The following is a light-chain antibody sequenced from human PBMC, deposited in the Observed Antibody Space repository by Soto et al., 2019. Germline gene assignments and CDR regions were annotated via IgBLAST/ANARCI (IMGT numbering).Light chain of an antibody. CDR2: KAS. CDR3: QQYNSDST. J-gene: IGKJ1*01. Sequence: DIQMTQSPSTMSASVGDRVTITCRASQSISIWLAWYQQKPGKAPKLLIYKASSLESGVPSRFSGSGSGTEFTLTINSLQPDDFATYYCQQYNSDSTFGQGTKVEIK. CDR1: QSISIW. V-gene: IGKV1-5*03.